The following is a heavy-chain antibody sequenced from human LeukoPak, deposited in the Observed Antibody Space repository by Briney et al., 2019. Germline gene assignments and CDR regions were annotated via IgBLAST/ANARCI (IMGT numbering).Heavy chain of an antibody. Sequence: GESLKISCKGSGYSFSSYWIGWVRQMPGKGLEWMGIIYPGDSDIRYSPSFQGQVTISADKSTSNAYLQWSSLKASDTGMYYCARRGAERKCSGGSCYYDHWGQGTVVTVSS. CDR3: ARRGAERKCSGGSCYYDH. CDR1: GYSFSSYW. CDR2: IYPGDSDI. D-gene: IGHD2-15*01. J-gene: IGHJ4*02. V-gene: IGHV5-51*01.